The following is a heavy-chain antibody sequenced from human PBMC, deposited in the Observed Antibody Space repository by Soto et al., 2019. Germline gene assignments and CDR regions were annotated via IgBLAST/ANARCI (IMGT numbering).Heavy chain of an antibody. CDR2: ISGSGGST. Sequence: EVQLLESGGGLVQPGGSLRLSCAASGFTFSSYAMTWVRQAPGKGLKWVSTISGSGGSTYYAGSVKGRFTISRDNFKNTLDLQMNILRAEDTAVYYCAKTDLPPSAVQQLSYFHHWGQGTLVTVSS. CDR3: AKTDLPPSAVQQLSYFHH. CDR1: GFTFSSYA. J-gene: IGHJ1*01. V-gene: IGHV3-23*01. D-gene: IGHD6-13*01.